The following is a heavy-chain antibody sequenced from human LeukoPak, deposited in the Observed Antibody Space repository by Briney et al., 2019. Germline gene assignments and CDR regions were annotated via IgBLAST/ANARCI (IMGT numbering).Heavy chain of an antibody. J-gene: IGHJ5*02. CDR3: ARVSLRLSPKGWFDP. Sequence: PGGSLRLSCAASGFTFSSYAMHWVRQAPGKGLEWVAVISYDGSNKYYADSVKGRFTISRDNSKNTLYLQMNSLRAEDTAVYYCARVSLRLSPKGWFDPWGQGTLVTVSS. CDR1: GFTFSSYA. CDR2: ISYDGSNK. V-gene: IGHV3-30*04. D-gene: IGHD3-16*02.